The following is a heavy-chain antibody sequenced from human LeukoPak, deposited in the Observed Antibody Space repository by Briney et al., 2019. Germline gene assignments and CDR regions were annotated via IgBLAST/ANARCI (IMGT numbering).Heavy chain of an antibody. CDR3: ARLTNYDFWRGYNYAFDI. V-gene: IGHV1-2*02. J-gene: IGHJ3*02. CDR1: GYTFTGYY. D-gene: IGHD3-3*01. CDR2: INPSSGGT. Sequence: ASVKVSCKASGYTFTGYYMHWVRQAPGQGLEWMGWINPSSGGTNYAQKFQGRVTMTSDTSISTAYMELSRLRSDDTAVYYCARLTNYDFWRGYNYAFDIWGQGTMVTVSS.